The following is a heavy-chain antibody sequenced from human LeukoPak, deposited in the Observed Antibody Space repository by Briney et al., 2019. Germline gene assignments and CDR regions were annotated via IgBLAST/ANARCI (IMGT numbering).Heavy chain of an antibody. CDR3: ARDRDCSGGSCYMDY. D-gene: IGHD2-15*01. J-gene: IGHJ4*02. V-gene: IGHV3-21*01. CDR1: GFTFSTYS. Sequence: GGSLRLSCAASGFTFSTYSMNWVRQAPGKGLEWVSSISSGGSYIYYADSVKGRFTISRDNAKNSLYLQMNSLGAEDSAVYYCARDRDCSGGSCYMDYWGQGTLVTVSS. CDR2: ISSGGSYI.